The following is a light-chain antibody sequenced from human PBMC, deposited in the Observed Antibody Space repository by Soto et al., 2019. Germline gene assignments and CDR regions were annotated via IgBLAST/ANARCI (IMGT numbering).Light chain of an antibody. Sequence: QSALTQPASVSGSPGHSITISCTGTSSDVGGYNYVSWYQQYPGKAPKLMIYEVSNRPSGVSNRFSGSKSGNTASLTIYGLRAEDEADYYCSSYTSSSTPYVFGTGTKLTV. CDR1: SSDVGGYNY. CDR2: EVS. J-gene: IGLJ1*01. CDR3: SSYTSSSTPYV. V-gene: IGLV2-14*01.